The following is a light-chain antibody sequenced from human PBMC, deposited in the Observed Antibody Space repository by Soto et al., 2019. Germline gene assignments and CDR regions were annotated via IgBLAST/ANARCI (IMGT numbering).Light chain of an antibody. CDR3: QQYGSSPNT. J-gene: IGKJ2*01. Sequence: EIVLTQSPGTLSLSTGKRATLSCRASQSVSSSYLAWYQQKPGQAPRLLIYGASSRATGIPDRFSGSGSGTDFTLTISRLEPEDFAVDYCQQYGSSPNTFGQGTKLEIK. CDR2: GAS. CDR1: QSVSSSY. V-gene: IGKV3-20*01.